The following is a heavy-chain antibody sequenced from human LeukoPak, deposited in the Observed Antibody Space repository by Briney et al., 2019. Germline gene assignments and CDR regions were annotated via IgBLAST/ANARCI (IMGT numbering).Heavy chain of an antibody. Sequence: SETLSLTCTVSGGSISSSSYYWGWIRQPPGKGLEWIGSIYYSGSTYYNPSLKSRVTISVDTSKNQLSLKLSSVTAADTAVYYCARLTYSSGSYFSDSYCFDYWGQGILVTVSS. V-gene: IGHV4-39*01. CDR2: IYYSGST. CDR3: ARLTYSSGSYFSDSYCFDY. CDR1: GGSISSSSYY. D-gene: IGHD1-26*01. J-gene: IGHJ4*02.